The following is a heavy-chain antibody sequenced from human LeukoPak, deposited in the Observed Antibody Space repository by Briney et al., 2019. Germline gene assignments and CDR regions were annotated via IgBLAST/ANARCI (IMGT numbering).Heavy chain of an antibody. Sequence: PGGSLRLSCAASGFTFSSYWMSWVRQAPGKGLEWVANIKQDGNEKYYVDSVKGRFTISRDNAKNSLYLQMNSLRAEDTAVYYCARDWGGYYYDSSGPLEGYFDYWGQGTLVTVSS. CDR3: ARDWGGYYYDSSGPLEGYFDY. CDR2: IKQDGNEK. J-gene: IGHJ4*02. V-gene: IGHV3-7*03. CDR1: GFTFSSYW. D-gene: IGHD3-22*01.